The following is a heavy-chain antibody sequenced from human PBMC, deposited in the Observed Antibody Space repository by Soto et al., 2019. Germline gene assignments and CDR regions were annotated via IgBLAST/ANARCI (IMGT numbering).Heavy chain of an antibody. V-gene: IGHV3-23*01. CDR2: ISGSGGST. J-gene: IGHJ4*02. Sequence: PGGSLRLSCAASGFTFSSYAMSWVRQAPGKGLEWVSAISGSGGSTYYADSVKGRFTISRDNSKNTLYLQMNSLRAEDTAVYYCAKVRSITIFGVVISAPHLDYWGQGTLVTVSS. CDR1: GFTFSSYA. CDR3: AKVRSITIFGVVISAPHLDY. D-gene: IGHD3-3*01.